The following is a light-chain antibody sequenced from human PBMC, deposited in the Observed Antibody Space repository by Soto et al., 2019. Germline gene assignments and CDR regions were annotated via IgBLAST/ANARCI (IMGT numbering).Light chain of an antibody. Sequence: QSALTQPASVSGSPGQSITISCTGTSSDVGSYNLVSWYQQHPGKAPKLMIYEGSKRPSVVSNRFSGSKSGNTASLTISGLQAEDEADYYCCSYAGSSPFVFGTGTKLTVL. CDR2: EGS. J-gene: IGLJ1*01. V-gene: IGLV2-23*01. CDR1: SSDVGSYNL. CDR3: CSYAGSSPFV.